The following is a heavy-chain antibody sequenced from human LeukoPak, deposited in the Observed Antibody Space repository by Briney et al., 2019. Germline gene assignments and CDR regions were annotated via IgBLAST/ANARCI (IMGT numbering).Heavy chain of an antibody. CDR3: VKDRSIVVVTANDY. J-gene: IGHJ4*02. CDR2: ISGSGDNT. CDR1: GFTFSSYA. D-gene: IGHD2-21*02. Sequence: PGGSLRLSCAASGFTFSSYAKSWVRQAPGKGLEWVSTISGSGDNTFYADSVKGRFTISRDNSKNTLYLQMNSLRAEDTAVYYCVKDRSIVVVTANDYWGQGTLVTVSS. V-gene: IGHV3-23*01.